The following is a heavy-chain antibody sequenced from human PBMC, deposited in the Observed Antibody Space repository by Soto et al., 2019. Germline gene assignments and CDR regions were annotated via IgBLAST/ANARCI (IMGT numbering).Heavy chain of an antibody. Sequence: SGPLSPTCAVLGTSFSGYYWRWIRQPPGKGLEWIGYIYYSGSTNYNPSLKSRVTISVDTSKNQFSLKLSSVTAADTAVYYCARTLLPTYYDILTSRLYNHYAIDAWGQGTTVT. V-gene: IGHV4-59*01. CDR3: ARTLLPTYYDILTSRLYNHYAIDA. J-gene: IGHJ6*02. D-gene: IGHD3-9*01. CDR1: GTSFSGYY. CDR2: IYYSGST.